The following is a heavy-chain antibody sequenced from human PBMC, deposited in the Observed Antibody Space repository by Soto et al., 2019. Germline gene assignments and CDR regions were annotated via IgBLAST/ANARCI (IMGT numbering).Heavy chain of an antibody. J-gene: IGHJ5*02. CDR1: GGSISSGGYS. V-gene: IGHV4-30-2*01. CDR3: ARYMHAGFTHYFDP. Sequence: SETLSLTCAVSGGSISSGGYSWSWIRQPPGKGLEWIGYIYHSGSTYYNPSLKSRVTISVDRSKNQFSLKLSSVTAADTAVYYCARYMHAGFTHYFDPWGQGTVVTVAS. CDR2: IYHSGST. D-gene: IGHD1-26*01.